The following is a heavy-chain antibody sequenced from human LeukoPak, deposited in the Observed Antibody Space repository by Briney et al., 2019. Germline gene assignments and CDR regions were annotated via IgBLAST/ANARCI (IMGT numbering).Heavy chain of an antibody. CDR3: ASGPYYDSSAPYYFDY. CDR2: IIPILGIA. Sequence: SVKVSCKASGGTFSSYAISWVRQAPGQGLEWMGRIIPILGIANYAQKFQGRVTITADKSTSTAYMELSSLRSEDTAVYYCASGPYYDSSAPYYFDYWGQGTLVTVSS. D-gene: IGHD3-22*01. V-gene: IGHV1-69*04. CDR1: GGTFSSYA. J-gene: IGHJ4*02.